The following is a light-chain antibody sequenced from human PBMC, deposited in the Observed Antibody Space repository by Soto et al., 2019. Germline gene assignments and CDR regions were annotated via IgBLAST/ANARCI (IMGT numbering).Light chain of an antibody. CDR1: QSVSSK. CDR2: SAS. CDR3: QQYNNWPPIT. Sequence: ETVMTQSPVTLSVSPGDRATLSCRSSQSVSSKLAWYQQKPGQAPRLLIHSASTRAAGVPARFSGSGSGTEFTLNISSLQSEDFAIYYCQQYNNWPPITFGQGGLLE. V-gene: IGKV3D-15*01. J-gene: IGKJ5*01.